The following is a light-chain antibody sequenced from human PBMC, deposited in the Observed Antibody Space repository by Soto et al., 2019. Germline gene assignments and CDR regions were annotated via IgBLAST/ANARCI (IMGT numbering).Light chain of an antibody. V-gene: IGLV2-8*01. CDR1: SSDVGGYNF. CDR3: TSYTVINTYG. CDR2: DVS. Sequence: QSALTQPPSASGSPGQSVTISCTGTSSDVGGYNFVSWYQQHPGKAPKLMIYDVSQRSSGVPDRFSGSKSGNTASLTVSGLDAEDEADYYCTSYTVINTYGFGTGTKLTVL. J-gene: IGLJ1*01.